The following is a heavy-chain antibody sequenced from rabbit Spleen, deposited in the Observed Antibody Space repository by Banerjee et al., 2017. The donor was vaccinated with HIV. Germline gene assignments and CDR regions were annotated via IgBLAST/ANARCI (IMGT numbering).Heavy chain of an antibody. V-gene: IGHV1S40*01. D-gene: IGHD1-1*01. J-gene: IGHJ4*01. CDR2: IHTGDAST. CDR3: ARDLVAVIGWNFNL. CDR1: GFDLSSGYY. Sequence: QSLEESGGGLVKPGASLTLTCKASGFDLSSGYYMCWVRQAPGKGLEWIGCIHTGDASTYYASWAKGRFSMSRTSSTTVTLQMTSLTAADTATYFCARDLVAVIGWNFNLWGPGTLVTVS.